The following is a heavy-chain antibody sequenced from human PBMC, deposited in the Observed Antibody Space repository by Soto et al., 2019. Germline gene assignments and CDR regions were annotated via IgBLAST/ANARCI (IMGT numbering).Heavy chain of an antibody. Sequence: GGSLRLSCAASGFTVTTNYMSWVRQAPGKGLEWVSVIYSGGSTYYADSVKGRFTISRDNSKNTLYLQMNSLRAEDTAVYYCATRYDFWSGLPYYSGLDVWGQGTTVTVSS. V-gene: IGHV3-53*01. CDR2: IYSGGST. D-gene: IGHD3-3*01. J-gene: IGHJ6*01. CDR1: GFTVTTNY. CDR3: ATRYDFWSGLPYYSGLDV.